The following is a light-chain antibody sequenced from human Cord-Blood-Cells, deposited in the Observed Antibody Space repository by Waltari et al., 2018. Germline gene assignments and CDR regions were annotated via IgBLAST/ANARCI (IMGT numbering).Light chain of an antibody. CDR1: SSDVGSYNL. CDR3: CAYAGSSTSWV. CDR2: EGS. Sequence: QSALTQPASVSGSPGQSLTISCTGTSSDVGSYNLVSWYQQHPGKAPKLMIDEGSKRPSGVSNRFSGSKSGNTASLTISGLQAEDEADYYCCAYAGSSTSWVFGGGTKLTVL. J-gene: IGLJ3*02. V-gene: IGLV2-23*01.